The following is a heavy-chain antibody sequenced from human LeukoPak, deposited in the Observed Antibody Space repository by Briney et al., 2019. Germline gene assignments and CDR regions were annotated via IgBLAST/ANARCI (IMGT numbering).Heavy chain of an antibody. D-gene: IGHD7-27*01. Sequence: PSETLSLTCTVSGGSISIGGYYWSWIGQPAGKGLEWIGRIYTSGSTNYNPSLKSRVTISVDTSKNLFSLKLSSVTAADTAVYYCARVRTGDLVDYWGQGTLVTVSS. CDR1: GGSISIGGYY. CDR3: ARVRTGDLVDY. J-gene: IGHJ4*02. CDR2: IYTSGST. V-gene: IGHV4-61*02.